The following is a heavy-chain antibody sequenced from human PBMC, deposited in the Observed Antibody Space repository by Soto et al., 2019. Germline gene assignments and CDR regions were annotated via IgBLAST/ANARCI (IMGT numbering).Heavy chain of an antibody. CDR1: GGSVSSSSYY. V-gene: IGHV4-61*01. CDR3: ARHLGGDYGHFDY. CDR2: IDYSGST. Sequence: PSETLSLTCTVSGGSVSSSSYYWSWIRQPPGKGLECIGYIDYSGSTNYNPSLKSRVTISVDTSKNQFSLKLSSVTAADTAVYYCARHLGGDYGHFDYWGQGTLVTVSS. J-gene: IGHJ4*02. D-gene: IGHD4-17*01.